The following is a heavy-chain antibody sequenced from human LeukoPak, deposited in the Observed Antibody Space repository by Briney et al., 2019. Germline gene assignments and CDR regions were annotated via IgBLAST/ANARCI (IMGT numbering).Heavy chain of an antibody. J-gene: IGHJ4*02. V-gene: IGHV5-51*01. Sequence: GESLKISCQASGYSFSNYWIGWVRQLPDKGLKWMAIIYPGDSDIRYSPSSQGRVTISADKSISTAYLQWSSLKASDTAMYYCARTHDYYDSSGFDYWGQGTLVTVSS. CDR1: GYSFSNYW. CDR2: IYPGDSDI. CDR3: ARTHDYYDSSGFDY. D-gene: IGHD3-22*01.